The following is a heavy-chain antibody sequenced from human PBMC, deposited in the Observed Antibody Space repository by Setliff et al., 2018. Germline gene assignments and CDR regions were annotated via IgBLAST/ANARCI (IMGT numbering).Heavy chain of an antibody. V-gene: IGHV4-39*01. CDR3: ARQEDDSSGYYSTD. J-gene: IGHJ4*02. D-gene: IGHD3-22*01. CDR2: IYYSGST. Sequence: SSETLSLTCTVSGGSISSSSYYWGWIRQPPGKGLEWIGSIYYSGSTYYNPSLKSRVTISVDTSKNQFSLKLSSVTVADTAVYYCARQEDDSSGYYSTDWGQGTLVTVSS. CDR1: GGSISSSSYY.